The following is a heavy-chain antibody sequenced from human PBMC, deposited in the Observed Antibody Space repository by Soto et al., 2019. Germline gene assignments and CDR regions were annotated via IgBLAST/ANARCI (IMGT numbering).Heavy chain of an antibody. CDR3: AKDGGRDGYNYEGGYFDY. CDR2: FDPEDGET. J-gene: IGHJ4*02. D-gene: IGHD5-12*01. V-gene: IGHV1-24*01. CDR1: GYTLTELS. Sequence: ASVKVSCKVSGYTLTELSMHWVRQAPGKGLEWMGGFDPEDGETIYAQKFQGRVTMTEDTSTDTAYMELSSLRSEDTAVYYCAKDGGRDGYNYEGGYFDYWGQGTLVTVSS.